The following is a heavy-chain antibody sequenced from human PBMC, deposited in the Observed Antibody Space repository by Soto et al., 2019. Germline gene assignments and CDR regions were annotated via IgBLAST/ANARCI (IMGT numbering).Heavy chain of an antibody. V-gene: IGHV4-34*01. CDR3: ARVPRYDSSGYNHNNGMDV. CDR2: INHSGST. J-gene: IGHJ6*02. CDR1: GGSFSGYY. Sequence: PSETLSLTCAVYGGSFSGYYWSWIRQPPGKGLEWIGEINHSGSTNYNPSLKSRVTISVDTSKNQFSLKLSSVTAADTAVYYCARVPRYDSSGYNHNNGMDVWGQGTTVTVSS. D-gene: IGHD3-22*01.